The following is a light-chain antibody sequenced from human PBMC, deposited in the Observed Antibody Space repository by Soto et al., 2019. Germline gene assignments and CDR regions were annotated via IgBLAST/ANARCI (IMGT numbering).Light chain of an antibody. V-gene: IGKV3-15*01. J-gene: IGKJ1*01. CDR3: QQYNIWPPWT. CDR2: GAS. Sequence: EIVMTQSPATRSVCTGERATLSCRASQRRSRSFAWYQQKPGQPPRLLIYGASTRATGIPARFSGSGSGTEFTLTISSLQSEDFAIYYCQQYNIWPPWTFGQGTKVDI. CDR1: QRRSRS.